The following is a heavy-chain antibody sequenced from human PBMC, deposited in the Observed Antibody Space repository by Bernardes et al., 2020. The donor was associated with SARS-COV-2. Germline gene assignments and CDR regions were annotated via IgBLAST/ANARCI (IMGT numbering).Heavy chain of an antibody. V-gene: IGHV4-39*07. CDR1: GGSISSSSYY. CDR2: IYYSGST. Sequence: SETLSLTCTVSGGSISSSSYYWGWIRQPQGKGLEWIGSIYYSGSTYYNPSLKSRVTISVDTSKNQFSLKLSSVTAADTAVYYCARRGRNQLLPFDYWGQGTLVTVSS. J-gene: IGHJ4*02. D-gene: IGHD2-2*01. CDR3: ARRGRNQLLPFDY.